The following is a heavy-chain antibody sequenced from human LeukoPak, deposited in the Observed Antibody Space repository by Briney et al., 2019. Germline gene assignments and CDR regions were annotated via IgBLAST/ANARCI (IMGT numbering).Heavy chain of an antibody. D-gene: IGHD3-22*01. CDR1: GGTFSSYA. CDR3: ASTLRDDSSGYYLDY. J-gene: IGHJ4*02. CDR2: IIPIFGTA. Sequence: SVKVSCKAPGGTFSSYAISWVRQAPGQGLEWMGGIIPIFGTANYAQKFQGRVTITTDESTSTAYMELSSLRSEDTAVYYCASTLRDDSSGYYLDYWGQGTLVTVSS. V-gene: IGHV1-69*05.